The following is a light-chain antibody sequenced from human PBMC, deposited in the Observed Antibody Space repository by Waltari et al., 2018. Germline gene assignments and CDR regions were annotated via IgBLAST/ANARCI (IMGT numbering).Light chain of an antibody. CDR3: QQYYGTPPT. V-gene: IGKV4-1*01. CDR2: WAS. Sequence: DIVMTQFPDSLAVSLGEGASINCKSSQSILYSSNNKNYLAWYQQKPGQPPKLLIYWASTRESGVPDRFSGSGSGTDFTLTISSLQAEDVAVYYCQQYYGTPPTFGRGTKVEIK. J-gene: IGKJ1*01. CDR1: QSILYSSNNKNY.